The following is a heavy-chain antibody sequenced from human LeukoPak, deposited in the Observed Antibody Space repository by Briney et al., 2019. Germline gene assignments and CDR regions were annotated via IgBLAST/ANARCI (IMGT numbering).Heavy chain of an antibody. J-gene: IGHJ4*02. D-gene: IGHD3-22*01. Sequence: SETLSLTCAVYGGSLSGYYWAWIRQPPGEGLEWIGEMNPSGAANYDPSLKSRVTLSVDTSKDHFSLNLSSVTAADTAAYYCARGVYSDSRGFRYYFDSWGQGVLVTVSS. CDR2: MNPSGAA. CDR1: GGSLSGYY. V-gene: IGHV4-34*01. CDR3: ARGVYSDSRGFRYYFDS.